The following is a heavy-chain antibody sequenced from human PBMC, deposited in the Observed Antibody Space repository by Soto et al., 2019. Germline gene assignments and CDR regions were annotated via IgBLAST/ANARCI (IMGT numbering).Heavy chain of an antibody. D-gene: IGHD3-22*01. Sequence: QVQLVQSGAEVKKPGSSVKVSCKASGGTFSSYAISWVRQAPGQGLEWMGGIIPIFGTANYAQKFQGRVTITADESTSTAYMELSSLRSEDTAVYCCARGNAYYYDSSGYYPFGYWGQGTLVTVSS. V-gene: IGHV1-69*01. J-gene: IGHJ4*02. CDR3: ARGNAYYYDSSGYYPFGY. CDR2: IIPIFGTA. CDR1: GGTFSSYA.